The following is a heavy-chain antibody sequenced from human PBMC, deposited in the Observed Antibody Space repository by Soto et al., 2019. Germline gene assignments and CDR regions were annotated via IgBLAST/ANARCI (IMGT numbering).Heavy chain of an antibody. Sequence: SETLSLTFAVYGGSFSGYYWSWIRQPPGKGLEWIGEINHSGSTNYNPSLKSRVTISVDTSKNQFSLKLSSVTAADTAVYYCARGRSPLRWGQGTLVTVSS. CDR2: INHSGST. CDR1: GGSFSGYY. J-gene: IGHJ4*02. CDR3: ARGRSPLR. D-gene: IGHD6-13*01. V-gene: IGHV4-34*01.